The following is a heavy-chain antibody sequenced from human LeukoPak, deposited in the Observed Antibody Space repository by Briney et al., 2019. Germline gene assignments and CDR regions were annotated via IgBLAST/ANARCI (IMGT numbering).Heavy chain of an antibody. D-gene: IGHD6-19*01. CDR2: INPSGGTT. J-gene: IGHJ5*02. CDR1: GYTFTSYY. Sequence: ASVKVSCKASGYTFTSYYMHWVRQAPGQGLEWMGIINPSGGTTAYAQKFQGRVTMTRDTSTSTVFMELSSLRSEDTAMYYCARDPRGVIGSAWGNCFDPWGQGTLVTVSS. CDR3: ARDPRGVIGSAWGNCFDP. V-gene: IGHV1-46*01.